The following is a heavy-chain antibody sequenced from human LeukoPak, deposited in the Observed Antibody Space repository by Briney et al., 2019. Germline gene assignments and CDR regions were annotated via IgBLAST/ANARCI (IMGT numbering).Heavy chain of an antibody. D-gene: IGHD3-3*01. CDR1: GFTFSSYG. J-gene: IGHJ6*02. CDR2: IKQDGSEK. CDR3: ASLWSGYYFYYYYGMDV. Sequence: GGSLRLSCAASGFTFSSYGMQWVRQAPGKGLEWVDKIKQDGSEKNYVDSLKGRFTISRDNAKNSLYLQMNSLRAEDTAVYYCASLWSGYYFYYYYGMDVWGQGTTVTVSS. V-gene: IGHV3-7*01.